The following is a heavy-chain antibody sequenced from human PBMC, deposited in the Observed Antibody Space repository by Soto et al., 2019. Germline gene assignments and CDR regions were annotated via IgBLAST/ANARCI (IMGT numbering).Heavy chain of an antibody. Sequence: QVQLVQSGAEVQKPGSSVKVSCKASGGTFSSYAISWVRQAPGQGLEWMGGIIPISDRTNYAQKFQGRVTITADESTSTAYMELSSLRSEDTGVYYCARSQGSSTSLEIYYYYYYGMDVWGQGTTVTGSS. CDR1: GGTFSSYA. D-gene: IGHD2-2*01. V-gene: IGHV1-69*01. CDR3: ARSQGSSTSLEIYYYYYYGMDV. CDR2: IIPISDRT. J-gene: IGHJ6*02.